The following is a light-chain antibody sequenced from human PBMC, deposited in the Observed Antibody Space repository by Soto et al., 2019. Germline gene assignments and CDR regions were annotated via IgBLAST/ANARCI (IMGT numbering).Light chain of an antibody. CDR3: QQSYSTPPVT. CDR1: QNISNY. Sequence: DMQMTQSPSSLSASVGDRVSITCRSSQNISNYLHWYQKRPGKAPKLMXYAASNLQSGVPSRFSGSGSGTDLTLTISSLQPEDFANYYCQQSYSTPPVTFGGGTKVDIK. V-gene: IGKV1-39*01. J-gene: IGKJ4*01. CDR2: AAS.